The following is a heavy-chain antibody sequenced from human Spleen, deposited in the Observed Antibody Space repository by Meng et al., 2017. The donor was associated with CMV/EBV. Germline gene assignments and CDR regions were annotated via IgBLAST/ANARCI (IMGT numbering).Heavy chain of an antibody. V-gene: IGHV3-30*02. Sequence: GESLKISCAASGFTFSSYGMHWVRQAPGKGLEWVALIRYDGSKKWYADSVKGRFAISRDNSKNTLFLQINSLRTEDTAVYYCARGSVLNDYWGQGTLVTVSS. CDR1: GFTFSSYG. CDR2: IRYDGSKK. CDR3: ARGSVLNDY. J-gene: IGHJ4*02.